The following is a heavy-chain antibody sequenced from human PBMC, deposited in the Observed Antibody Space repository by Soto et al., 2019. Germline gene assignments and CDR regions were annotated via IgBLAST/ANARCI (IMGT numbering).Heavy chain of an antibody. V-gene: IGHV3-74*01. CDR1: GFGFHTYW. Sequence: PGGSLRLSCVASGFGFHTYWMHWVRQVPGKGLVWVARINSDGDTSTYADSVKGRFSISRDNARGSLYLGLNSLRVEDAAVYYCARARPDIVQVVGATPGYYGMDVWGQGTTVTVSS. CDR3: ARARPDIVQVVGATPGYYGMDV. D-gene: IGHD1-26*01. CDR2: INSDGDTS. J-gene: IGHJ6*02.